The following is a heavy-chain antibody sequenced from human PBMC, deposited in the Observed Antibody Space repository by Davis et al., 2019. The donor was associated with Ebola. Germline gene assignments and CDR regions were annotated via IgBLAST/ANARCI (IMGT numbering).Heavy chain of an antibody. V-gene: IGHV1-2*02. CDR1: GYTFTGYY. J-gene: IGHJ6*02. CDR3: ARESGPSYYYYGMDV. CDR2: INPNSGGT. Sequence: ASVKVSCKASGYTFTGYYMHWVRQAPGQGLEWMGWINPNSGGTNYAQKLQGRVTMTTDTSTSTAYMELRSLRSEDTAVYYCARESGPSYYYYGMDVWGQGTTVTVSS.